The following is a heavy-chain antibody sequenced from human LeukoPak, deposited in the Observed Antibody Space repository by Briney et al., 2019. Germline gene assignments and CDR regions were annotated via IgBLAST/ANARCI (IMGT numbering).Heavy chain of an antibody. Sequence: ASVTVSCKASGYTFTSYYMHWVRQAPGQGLEWMGIINPSGGSTSYAQKFQGRVTMTRDTSTSTVYMELSSLRSEDTAVYYCARDPGYYDSSGIGFQHWGQGTLVTVSS. J-gene: IGHJ1*01. CDR3: ARDPGYYDSSGIGFQH. D-gene: IGHD3-22*01. CDR1: GYTFTSYY. CDR2: INPSGGST. V-gene: IGHV1-46*01.